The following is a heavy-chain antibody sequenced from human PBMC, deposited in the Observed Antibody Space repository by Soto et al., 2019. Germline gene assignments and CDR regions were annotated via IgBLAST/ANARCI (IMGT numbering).Heavy chain of an antibody. CDR1: GGTFSSYA. J-gene: IGHJ5*02. Sequence: ASVKVSCKASGGTFSSYAISWVRQAPGQGLEWMGGIIPIFGTANYAQKFQGRVTITADESTSTAYMELSSLRSEDTAVYYCARDLKAPGGLFDPWGQGTLVTVSS. V-gene: IGHV1-69*13. D-gene: IGHD3-10*01. CDR3: ARDLKAPGGLFDP. CDR2: IIPIFGTA.